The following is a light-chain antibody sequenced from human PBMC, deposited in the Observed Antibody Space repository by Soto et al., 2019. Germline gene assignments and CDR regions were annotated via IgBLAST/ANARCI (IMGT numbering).Light chain of an antibody. CDR3: QQYESYSPST. CDR2: DAS. J-gene: IGKJ5*01. CDR1: QNINSW. V-gene: IGKV1-5*01. Sequence: DIQMMQSPSTLSASIGDRVTITCRASQNINSWLAWYQQKPGRAPKLLIYDASTLESGVPSRFSGSGSGTEFTLTITSLQTEDFAAYYCQQYESYSPSTFGQGTRLEIK.